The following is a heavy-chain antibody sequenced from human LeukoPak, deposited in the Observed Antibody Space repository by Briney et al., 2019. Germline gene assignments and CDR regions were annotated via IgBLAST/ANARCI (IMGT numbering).Heavy chain of an antibody. J-gene: IGHJ3*02. V-gene: IGHV4-34*01. D-gene: IGHD2-15*01. CDR1: GGSLSGYY. CDR3: ARFPCSGDSCYSGIRAFDI. CDR2: INHSGTT. Sequence: SETLSLTCAVYGGSLSGYYWNWIRQSPGKGLEWIGEINHSGTTNYNPSLRSRVTISVDTSKNQFSLRLTSVTAADTAVYYCARFPCSGDSCYSGIRAFDIWGQGTMVTVSS.